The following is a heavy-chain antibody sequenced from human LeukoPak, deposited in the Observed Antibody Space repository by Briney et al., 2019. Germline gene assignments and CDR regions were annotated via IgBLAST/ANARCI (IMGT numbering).Heavy chain of an antibody. J-gene: IGHJ4*02. Sequence: GESLKISCKGSGYSFTSYWIGWVRQLPGKGLEWMGIIYPGDSDTRYSPSFQGQVTISADKSISTAYLQWSSLKASDTAMYYCARQVAYCGGDCYSYPDYWGQGTLVTVSS. CDR3: ARQVAYCGGDCYSYPDY. V-gene: IGHV5-51*01. D-gene: IGHD2-21*02. CDR2: IYPGDSDT. CDR1: GYSFTSYW.